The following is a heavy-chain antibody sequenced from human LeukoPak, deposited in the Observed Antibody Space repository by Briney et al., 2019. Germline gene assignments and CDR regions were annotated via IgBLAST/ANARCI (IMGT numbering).Heavy chain of an antibody. CDR3: ARGAKGYWYFDL. V-gene: IGHV3-74*01. CDR2: VNVDGST. CDR1: GFTFSSYW. Sequence: GGSLRLSCAASGFTFSSYWMHWVRQAPGKGLVWVSRVNVDGSTYYADSVKGRFTVSRDNAENTLYLQVDSLGDEDTAVYYCARGAKGYWYFDLWGRGTLVTVSS. J-gene: IGHJ2*01.